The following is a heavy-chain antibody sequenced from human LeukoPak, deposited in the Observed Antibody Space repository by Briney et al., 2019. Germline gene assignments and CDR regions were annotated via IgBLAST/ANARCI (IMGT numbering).Heavy chain of an antibody. Sequence: ASVKVSCKASGYTFTSYDINWVRQATGQGLEWMGWMNPNSGNTGYAQKFQGRVTITRNTSISTAYMELGSLRSEDTAVYYCARDKGTSYLSSFDYWGQGTLVTVSS. CDR3: ARDKGTSYLSSFDY. CDR1: GYTFTSYD. J-gene: IGHJ4*02. V-gene: IGHV1-8*03. CDR2: MNPNSGNT. D-gene: IGHD6-6*01.